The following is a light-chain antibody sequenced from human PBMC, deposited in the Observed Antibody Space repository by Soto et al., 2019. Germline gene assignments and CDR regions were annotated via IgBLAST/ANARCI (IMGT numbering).Light chain of an antibody. J-gene: IGLJ1*01. V-gene: IGLV2-8*01. CDR2: EVN. Sequence: QSALTQPPSASGTPGQSVTISCTGTSSDVGGYNFVSWYQQYPGKVPKLMVYEVNTRPSAVTDRFSGSKSGNTASLTVSGLQAEDEADYYCTSYAGGNNVFGTGTKVTVL. CDR3: TSYAGGNNV. CDR1: SSDVGGYNF.